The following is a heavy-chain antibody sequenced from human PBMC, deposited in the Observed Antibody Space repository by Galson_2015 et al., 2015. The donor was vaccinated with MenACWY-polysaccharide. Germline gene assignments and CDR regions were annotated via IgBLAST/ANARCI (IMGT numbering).Heavy chain of an antibody. CDR3: AREGYASSSTDY. V-gene: IGHV3-7*01. CDR2: INQDGTVK. Sequence: SLRLSCAASGFTFSNYWMSWVRQAPGKGLEWEANINQDGTVKYYVDSVKGRFTISRDNAKNSLYVQMNSLRGEDTAVYYCAREGYASSSTDYSGQGTLVTVSS. J-gene: IGHJ4*02. CDR1: GFTFSNYW. D-gene: IGHD6-6*01.